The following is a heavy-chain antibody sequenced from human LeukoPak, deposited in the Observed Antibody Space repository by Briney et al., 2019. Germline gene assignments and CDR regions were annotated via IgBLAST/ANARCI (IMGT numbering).Heavy chain of an antibody. J-gene: IGHJ4*02. D-gene: IGHD6-19*01. CDR1: GGSFSGYY. Sequence: SETLSLTCAVYGGSFSGYYWSWIRQPPGKGLEWIGEINHSGSTYYNPSLKSRVTISVDTSKNQFSLKLSSVTAADTAVYYCARCIAVAGMFHYWGQGTLVTVSS. CDR2: INHSGST. V-gene: IGHV4-34*01. CDR3: ARCIAVAGMFHY.